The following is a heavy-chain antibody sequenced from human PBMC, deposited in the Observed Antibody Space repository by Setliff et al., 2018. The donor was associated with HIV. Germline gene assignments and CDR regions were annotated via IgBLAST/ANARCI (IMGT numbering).Heavy chain of an antibody. D-gene: IGHD4-17*01. CDR2: ISYDGSNK. CDR1: GFTFSSYA. V-gene: IGHV3-30*04. CDR3: TREVVTTSLGNYYYMDV. J-gene: IGHJ6*03. Sequence: HPGGSLRLSCAASGFTFSSYAMHWVRQAPGKGLEWVAVISYDGSNKYYADAVKGRFTISRDNPKNMLYLQMNSLETGDTAVYYCTREVVTTSLGNYYYMDVWGKGTTVTVS.